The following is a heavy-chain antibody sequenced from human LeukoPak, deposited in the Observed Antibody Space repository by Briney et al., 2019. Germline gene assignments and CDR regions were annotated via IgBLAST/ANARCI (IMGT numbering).Heavy chain of an antibody. J-gene: IGHJ4*02. CDR1: GGSISSYY. CDR3: ARRATMVRGVII. Sequence: SETLSLTCTGSGGSISSYYWSWIRQPPGKGLEWIGYIYYSGSTNYNPSLKSRVTISVDTSKNQFSLKLSSVTAADTAVYYCARRATMVRGVIIWGQGTLVTVSS. V-gene: IGHV4-59*08. D-gene: IGHD3-10*01. CDR2: IYYSGST.